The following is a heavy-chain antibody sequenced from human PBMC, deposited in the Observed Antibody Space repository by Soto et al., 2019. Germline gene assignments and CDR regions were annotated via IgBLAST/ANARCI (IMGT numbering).Heavy chain of an antibody. Sequence: QMQLVQSGPEVKKPGTSVKVSCKASGCTFTSSAVQWVRQARGRRLEWIGWIVVGSGNTNYAQKFQESVTITRDMSTSTAYMELSSLRSEDTAVYYCAAEDGYNSHWFDPWGQGTLVTVSS. J-gene: IGHJ5*02. D-gene: IGHD5-12*01. V-gene: IGHV1-58*01. CDR3: AAEDGYNSHWFDP. CDR1: GCTFTSSA. CDR2: IVVGSGNT.